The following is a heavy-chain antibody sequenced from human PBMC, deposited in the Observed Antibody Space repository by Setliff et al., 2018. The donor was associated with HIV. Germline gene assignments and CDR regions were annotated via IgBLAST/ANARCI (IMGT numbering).Heavy chain of an antibody. CDR1: GGSISRSGYY. D-gene: IGHD6-13*01. Sequence: SETLSLTCTVSGGSISRSGYYWGWIRQPPGKGLEWIGNVHFSGSPYYNPSLERRVSISVNTSKNQFSLRLSSVTASDTAVYYCARGQYRGSWYRGLAYFDSWGQGTLVTVSS. J-gene: IGHJ4*02. CDR2: VHFSGSP. CDR3: ARGQYRGSWYRGLAYFDS. V-gene: IGHV4-39*01.